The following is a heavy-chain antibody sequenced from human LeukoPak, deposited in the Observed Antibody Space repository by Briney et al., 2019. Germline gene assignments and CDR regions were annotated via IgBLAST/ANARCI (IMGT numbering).Heavy chain of an antibody. J-gene: IGHJ6*02. Sequence: SETLSLTCTVSGGSISSYYWSWIRQPPGKGLEWIGYIYYSGTTKYNPSLKSRVTISVDTSKNQFSLKLSSVTAADTAAYYCARDRLAVAGNYYYYGLDVWGQGTTVTASS. CDR1: GGSISSYY. D-gene: IGHD6-19*01. CDR2: IYYSGTT. CDR3: ARDRLAVAGNYYYYGLDV. V-gene: IGHV4-59*01.